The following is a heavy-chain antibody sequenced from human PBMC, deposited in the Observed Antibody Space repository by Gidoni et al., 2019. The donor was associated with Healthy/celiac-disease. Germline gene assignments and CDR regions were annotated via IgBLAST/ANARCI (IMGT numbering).Heavy chain of an antibody. CDR2: IWYDGSNK. Sequence: QVQLVESGGGVVQPGRSLRLSCAASGFTFSSYGMHWVRQAPGKGLEWVAVIWYDGSNKYYADSVKGRFTISRDNSKNTLYLQMNSLRAEDTALYYCARGGGRPTYYYYGMDVWGQGTTVTVSS. D-gene: IGHD3-16*01. CDR1: GFTFSSYG. J-gene: IGHJ6*02. V-gene: IGHV3-33*01. CDR3: ARGGGRPTYYYYGMDV.